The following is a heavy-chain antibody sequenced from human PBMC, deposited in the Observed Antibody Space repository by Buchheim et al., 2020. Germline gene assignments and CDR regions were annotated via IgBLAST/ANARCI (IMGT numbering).Heavy chain of an antibody. V-gene: IGHV4-61*02. CDR3: ARGGLINWFDP. Sequence: QVQLQESGPGLVKPSQTLSLTCTVSGGSISSGSYYWSWIRQPAGKGLEWIGRIYTIGSTNYNPSLTSRVTISVDTSTNQFSLKLSSVTAADTAVYYCARGGLINWFDPWGQGTL. CDR1: GGSISSGSYY. D-gene: IGHD2-15*01. CDR2: IYTIGST. J-gene: IGHJ5*02.